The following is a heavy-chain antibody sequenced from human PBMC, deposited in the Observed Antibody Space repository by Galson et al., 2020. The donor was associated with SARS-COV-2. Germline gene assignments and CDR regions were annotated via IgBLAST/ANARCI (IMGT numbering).Heavy chain of an antibody. Sequence: ASETLSLTCTVSAFSISSGYYWGWIRQPPGKGLEWIGFIYHSGTTYYHPSLKSRVTISVDTSKNQFSLKLSSVAAADTAVYYCARSNIVATKIDDWGQGIRVTVSS. D-gene: IGHD5-12*01. CDR1: AFSISSGYY. J-gene: IGHJ4*02. CDR3: ARSNIVATKIDD. CDR2: IYHSGTT. V-gene: IGHV4-38-2*02.